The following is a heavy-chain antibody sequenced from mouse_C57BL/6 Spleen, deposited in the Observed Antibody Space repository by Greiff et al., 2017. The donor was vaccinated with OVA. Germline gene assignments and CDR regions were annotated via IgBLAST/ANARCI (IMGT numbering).Heavy chain of an antibody. CDR2: ISSGSSTI. J-gene: IGHJ3*01. CDR3: ARHSNSAWFAY. D-gene: IGHD2-5*01. CDR1: GFTFSDYG. Sequence: DVKLVESGGGLVKPGGSLKLSCAASGFTFSDYGMHWVRQAPEKGLEWVAYISSGSSTIYYADTVKGRFTISRDNAKNTLFLQMTSLRSEDTAMYYCARHSNSAWFAYWGQGTLVTVSA. V-gene: IGHV5-17*01.